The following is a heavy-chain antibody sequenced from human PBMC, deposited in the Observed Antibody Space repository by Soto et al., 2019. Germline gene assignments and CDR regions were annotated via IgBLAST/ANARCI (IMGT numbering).Heavy chain of an antibody. CDR3: ARVERGTATTVVDAFDI. Sequence: QVQLQQWGAGLLKPSETLSLTCAVYGGFVSSGSYYWSWIRQPPGKGLEWIGEMSHSGGTHFNPTLKGQVTISVDTSKNHFSLTMASVTAADTALYYCARVERGTATTVVDAFDIWGPGTMVTVSS. CDR1: GGFVSSGSYY. D-gene: IGHD1-1*01. V-gene: IGHV4-34*01. CDR2: MSHSGGT. J-gene: IGHJ3*02.